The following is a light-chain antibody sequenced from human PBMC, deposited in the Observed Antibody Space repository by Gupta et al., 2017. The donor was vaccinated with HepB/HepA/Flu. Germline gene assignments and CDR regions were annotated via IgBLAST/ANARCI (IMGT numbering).Light chain of an antibody. V-gene: IGKV1-9*01. CDR1: QGISSY. CDR2: AAS. CDR3: QQLNSYPLF. Sequence: DIQLTQSPSFLSASVGDRVTITCRASQGISSYLAWYQQQTGKAPKLLIYAASTLQSGVPSRFSGSGSGTEFTLTISSLQPEDFATYYCQQLNSYPLFFGPGTKVDIK. J-gene: IGKJ3*01.